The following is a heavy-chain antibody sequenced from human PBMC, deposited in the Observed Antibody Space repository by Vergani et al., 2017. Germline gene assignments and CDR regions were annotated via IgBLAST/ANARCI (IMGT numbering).Heavy chain of an antibody. CDR3: ARAAAAGRRYYYYMDV. J-gene: IGHJ6*03. Sequence: EVRLVQSGPEVKKPGESVKISCKGSGYSFTSYWIGWVRQMPGKGLEWMGIIYPGDSDTRYSPSFQGQVTISADKSISTAYLQWSSLKASDTAMYYCARAAAAGRRYYYYMDVWGKGTTVTVSS. V-gene: IGHV5-51*01. CDR2: IYPGDSDT. CDR1: GYSFTSYW. D-gene: IGHD6-13*01.